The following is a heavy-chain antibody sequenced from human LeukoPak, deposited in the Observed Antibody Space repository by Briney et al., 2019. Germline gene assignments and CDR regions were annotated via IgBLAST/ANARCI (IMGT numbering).Heavy chain of an antibody. D-gene: IGHD2-15*01. Sequence: GGSLRLSCAASGFTFNNFGMSWVRQAPGKGLEWVSYISSSGSTIYYADSVKGRFTISRDNAKNSLYLQMNSLRAEDTAYYCAREGVVVGRDFDYWGQGTLVTVSS. CDR1: GFTFNNFG. CDR3: AREGVVVGRDFDY. J-gene: IGHJ4*02. CDR2: ISSSGSTI. V-gene: IGHV3-48*04.